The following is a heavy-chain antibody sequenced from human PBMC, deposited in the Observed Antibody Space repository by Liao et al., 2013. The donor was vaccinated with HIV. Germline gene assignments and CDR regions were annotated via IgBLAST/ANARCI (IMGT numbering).Heavy chain of an antibody. CDR2: IYYSGST. CDR3: ARFLPHCGGVCYSPYNWFRP. J-gene: IGHJ5*02. V-gene: IGHV4-39*07. Sequence: QLQLQESGPGLVKPSETLSLTCTVSGGSISSSSYYWGWIRQPPGKGLEWIGTIYYSGSTYYNSSLKSRVTISVDTSKNQFSLKLSSVTAADTAVYYCARFLPHCGGVCYSPYNWFRPVGPTEPWSSS. CDR1: GGSISSSSYY. D-gene: IGHD2-8*02.